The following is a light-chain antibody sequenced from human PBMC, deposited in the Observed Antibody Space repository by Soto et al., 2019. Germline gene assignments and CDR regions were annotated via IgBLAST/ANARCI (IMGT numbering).Light chain of an antibody. CDR2: AAS. Sequence: DIQMTQSPSSLSASVGDRVTITCRASQSISSYLNWYQQKPGKAPKRLIYAASSLQSGVPSRFSGSGSRTDLTVTISSLQPEDFATYYCQQTYSTPPYTFGQGTKLEIK. J-gene: IGKJ2*01. V-gene: IGKV1-39*01. CDR1: QSISSY. CDR3: QQTYSTPPYT.